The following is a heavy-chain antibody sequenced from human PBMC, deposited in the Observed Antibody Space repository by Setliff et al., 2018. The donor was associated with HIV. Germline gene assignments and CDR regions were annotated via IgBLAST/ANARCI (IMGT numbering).Heavy chain of an antibody. D-gene: IGHD3-3*01. J-gene: IGHJ4*02. CDR2: MHYSGTT. CDR1: GGSISSSSYF. V-gene: IGHV4-39*07. Sequence: SETLSLTCTVSGGSISSSSYFWGWIRQSPGKGLEWIGTMHYSGTTYYNLSLKSRVTISVDTSKNQFSLKLRSVTAADTAIYYCARARDFSSGQDNWGQGTLVTVSS. CDR3: ARARDFSSGQDN.